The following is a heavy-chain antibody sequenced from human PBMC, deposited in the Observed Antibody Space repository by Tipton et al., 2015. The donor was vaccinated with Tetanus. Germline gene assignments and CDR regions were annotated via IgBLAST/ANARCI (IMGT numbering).Heavy chain of an antibody. D-gene: IGHD1-26*01. CDR3: VRGRGSGAQSFGFEH. Sequence: TLSLTCAVSGGSISSGGYSWTWIRQPPGKGLQWIGYMYYSGTTHYNPSLKSRVTISIDRSKNQLSLKLTSVTAADTAVYYCVRGRGSGAQSFGFEHWGRGTQVIVSS. CDR2: MYYSGTT. CDR1: GGSISSGGYS. V-gene: IGHV4-30-2*01. J-gene: IGHJ4*02.